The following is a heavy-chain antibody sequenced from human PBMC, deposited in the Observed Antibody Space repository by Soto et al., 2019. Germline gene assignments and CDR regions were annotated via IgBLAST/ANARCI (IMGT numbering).Heavy chain of an antibody. V-gene: IGHV1-8*01. CDR2: LNPNSGDT. CDR1: GHPLSRYL. Sequence: GASVNVDSEGSGHPLSRYLIKWARQASGQGLERMGWLNPNSGDTGYAQKFQGRVTLTRNTSINTAYIELSSLTSDDTVVFYCTASADI. J-gene: IGHJ3*02. CDR3: TASADI.